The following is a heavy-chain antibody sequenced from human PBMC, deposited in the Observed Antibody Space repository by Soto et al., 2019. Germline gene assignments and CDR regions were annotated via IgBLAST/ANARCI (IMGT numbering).Heavy chain of an antibody. V-gene: IGHV4-59*01. CDR1: GGSISSYY. J-gene: IGHJ6*03. D-gene: IGHD7-27*01. CDR2: IYYSGST. Sequence: SETLSLTCTVSGGSISSYYWSWIRQPPGKGLEWIGYIYYSGSTNYNPSLKSGVTISVDTSKNQFSLKLSSVTAADTAVYYCARDGWGNYMDVWGKGTTVTVSS. CDR3: ARDGWGNYMDV.